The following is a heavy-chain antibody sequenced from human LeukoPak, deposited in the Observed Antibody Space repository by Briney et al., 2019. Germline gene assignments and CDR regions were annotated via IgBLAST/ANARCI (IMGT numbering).Heavy chain of an antibody. CDR2: IRSKAYGGTT. V-gene: IGHV3-49*04. Sequence: GGSLRLSCTASGFTFGDYAMSWVRQAPGKGLEWVGFIRSKAYGGTTEYAASVKGRFTISRDDSKSIAYLQMNSLRAEDTAVYYCAKDRGSSGWADYWGQGTLVTVS. D-gene: IGHD6-19*01. CDR1: GFTFGDYA. J-gene: IGHJ4*02. CDR3: AKDRGSSGWADY.